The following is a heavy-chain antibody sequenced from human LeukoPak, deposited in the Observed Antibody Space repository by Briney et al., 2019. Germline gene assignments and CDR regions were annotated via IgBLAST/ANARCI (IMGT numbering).Heavy chain of an antibody. CDR1: GFTFSTHD. V-gene: IGHV3-30*02. J-gene: IGHJ5*02. CDR3: AKSDIIVVSDAKGNWFDP. CDR2: IRNDGSMK. Sequence: GGSLRLSCGASGFTFSTHDMHWVRQTPAKGLEWVAFIRNDGSMKYYADSVKGRFTISRDNSKNTLYLQMNNLRTEDMAVYYCAKSDIIVVSDAKGNWFDPWGQGSLVTVSS. D-gene: IGHD2-2*01.